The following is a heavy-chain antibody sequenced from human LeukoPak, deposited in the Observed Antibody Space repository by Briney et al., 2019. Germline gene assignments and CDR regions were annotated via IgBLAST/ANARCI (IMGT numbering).Heavy chain of an antibody. V-gene: IGHV1-2*02. D-gene: IGHD2-2*01. CDR1: GYTFTDYY. CDR3: ATGERLVPAAMWFDY. J-gene: IGHJ4*02. CDR2: INPKSGGR. Sequence: ASVKVSCKASGYTFTDYYMHWVRQAPGQGLEWMGWINPKSGGRSYAQRFQGRVTMTRDTSTSTAYMELSRLRSDDTAVYYCATGERLVPAAMWFDYWGQGTLVTVSS.